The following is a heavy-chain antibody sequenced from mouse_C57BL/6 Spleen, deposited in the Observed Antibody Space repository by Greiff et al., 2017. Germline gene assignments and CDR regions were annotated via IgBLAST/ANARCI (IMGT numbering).Heavy chain of an antibody. CDR2: INPGSGGT. CDR3: ARMSSPNWAMDY. V-gene: IGHV1-54*01. Sequence: VQLQESGAELVRPGTSVKVSCKASGYAFTNYLIEWVNQRPGQGLEWIGLINPGSGGTNYNEKFKGKATLTADKSSSTAYMQLSSLTSEDSAVYFCARMSSPNWAMDYWGQGTSVTVSS. J-gene: IGHJ4*01. D-gene: IGHD4-1*02. CDR1: GYAFTNYL.